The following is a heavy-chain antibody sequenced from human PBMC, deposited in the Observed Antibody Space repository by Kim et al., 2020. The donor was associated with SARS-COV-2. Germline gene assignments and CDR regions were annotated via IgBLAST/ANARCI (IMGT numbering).Heavy chain of an antibody. D-gene: IGHD1-26*01. CDR3: ARETRGSSAIDY. V-gene: IGHV4-39*02. J-gene: IGHJ4*02. CDR2: VYYSGST. CDR1: GGSISSSSHY. Sequence: SETLSLTCTVSGGSISSSSHYWAWIRQPPGKGLEWIGSVYYSGSTSYNPSFKSRVTIAVDTSKYQFSLKLSSVTAADTALFYCARETRGSSAIDYWGQGTLVTVSS.